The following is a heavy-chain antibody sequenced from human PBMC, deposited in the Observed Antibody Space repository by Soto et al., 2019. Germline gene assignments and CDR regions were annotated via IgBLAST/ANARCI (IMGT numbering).Heavy chain of an antibody. V-gene: IGHV3-21*01. D-gene: IGHD3-16*01. Sequence: DVQLVESGGGLVKPGGSLTLSCAASGLTFSSYTMNWVRQAPGRGLEWVSSIGRTSNYIYYADSVKGRFTISRDNAKNSLYLQMNSLRAEDTAVYYCASTKGGAFDSWGQGTMVTVSS. CDR2: IGRTSNYI. CDR3: ASTKGGAFDS. J-gene: IGHJ3*02. CDR1: GLTFSSYT.